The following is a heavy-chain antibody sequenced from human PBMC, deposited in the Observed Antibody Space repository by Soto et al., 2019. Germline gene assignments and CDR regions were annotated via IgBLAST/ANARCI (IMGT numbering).Heavy chain of an antibody. CDR3: AKEVGYSSGYDYFDY. D-gene: IGHD6-19*01. V-gene: IGHV3-30*18. CDR1: GFTFRSHG. Sequence: GGSLRLSCVVSGFTFRSHGMHWVRQAPGRGLEWLADISYDGASEYYADSVRGRFSISRDDSKNTLYLQMNSLRAEDTAVYYCAKEVGYSSGYDYFDYWGQGTLVTVSS. CDR2: ISYDGASE. J-gene: IGHJ4*02.